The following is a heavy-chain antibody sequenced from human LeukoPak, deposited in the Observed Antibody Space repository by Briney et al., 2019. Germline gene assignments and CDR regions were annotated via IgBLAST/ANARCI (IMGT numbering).Heavy chain of an antibody. CDR1: GRSISSYY. CDR3: ARESTVGSPWFDP. V-gene: IGHV4-59*01. Sequence: SSETLSLTCTVSGRSISSYYWSWIRQPPGTGLEWIGYIYYSGSTNYNPSLKSRVTISVDTSKNQFSLKLSSVTAADTAVYYCARESTVGSPWFDPRGQGTLVTVSS. CDR2: IYYSGST. J-gene: IGHJ5*02. D-gene: IGHD1-26*01.